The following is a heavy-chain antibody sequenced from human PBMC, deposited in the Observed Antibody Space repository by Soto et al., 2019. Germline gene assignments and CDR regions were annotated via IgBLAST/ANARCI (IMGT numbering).Heavy chain of an antibody. CDR2: IKQDGSEK. V-gene: IGHV3-7*02. J-gene: IGHJ3*01. CDR3: ARGDRGGFDL. D-gene: IGHD3-10*01. Sequence: PGGSLRLSCAAAGFTFSSYWMSWVRQAPGKGLEWVANIKQDGSEKWYVDSVKGRFTISRDNAKNSLYLQMNSLRSEDTAIYYCARGDRGGFDLWGHGTVVTVSS. CDR1: GFTFSSYW.